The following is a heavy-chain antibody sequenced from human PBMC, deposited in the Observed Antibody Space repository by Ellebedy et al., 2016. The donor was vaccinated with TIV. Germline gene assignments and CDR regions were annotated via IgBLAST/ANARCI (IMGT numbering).Heavy chain of an antibody. CDR2: IYHSGST. J-gene: IGHJ4*02. Sequence: MPGGSLRLSCAVSGGSISNPNWWSWVRQPPGKGLEWIGDIYHSGSTNYSPSLKRRVTISVDKSRNQFSLKLTSVTAADTAVYYCARGYCSGGSRGYFDYWGQGTLVTVSS. V-gene: IGHV4-4*02. D-gene: IGHD2-15*01. CDR3: ARGYCSGGSRGYFDY. CDR1: GGSISNPNW.